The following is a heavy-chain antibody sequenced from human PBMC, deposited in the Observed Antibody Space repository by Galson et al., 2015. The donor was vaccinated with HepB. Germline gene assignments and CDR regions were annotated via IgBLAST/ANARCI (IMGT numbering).Heavy chain of an antibody. J-gene: IGHJ6*02. Sequence: SLRLSCAASGFTFRSYCMSWVRQAPGKGLEWVANIKPDGGETYYVQSLQGRVTITRDTAKNSPYMQMSSLRAEDTAVYYCARDRRRMYYEFLSLKPDYYGMDVWGQGTTVTVSS. D-gene: IGHD3-3*01. CDR1: GFTFRSYC. V-gene: IGHV3-7*03. CDR3: ARDRRRMYYEFLSLKPDYYGMDV. CDR2: IKPDGGET.